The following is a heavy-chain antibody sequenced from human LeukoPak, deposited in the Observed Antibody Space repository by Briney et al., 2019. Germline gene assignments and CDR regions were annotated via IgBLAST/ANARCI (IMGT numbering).Heavy chain of an antibody. CDR2: INPSGGST. CDR3: ARGTEWLDLFDY. CDR1: GYTFTGYY. J-gene: IGHJ4*02. V-gene: IGHV1-46*01. D-gene: IGHD6-19*01. Sequence: ASVKVSCKASGYTFTGYYMHWARQAPGQGLEWMGIINPSGGSTSYAQKFQGRVTMTRDTSTSTVYMKLSSLRSEDTAVYYCARGTEWLDLFDYWGQGTLVTVSS.